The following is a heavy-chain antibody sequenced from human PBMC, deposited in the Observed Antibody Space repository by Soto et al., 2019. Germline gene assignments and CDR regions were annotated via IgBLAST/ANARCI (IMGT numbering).Heavy chain of an antibody. D-gene: IGHD5-18*01. V-gene: IGHV1-18*04. CDR1: GYTFTSYG. CDR2: ISAYNGNT. J-gene: IGHJ4*02. CDR3: ARHPAIGGYSYRGPFEY. Sequence: QVQLVQSGAEVKKPGASVKVSCKASGYTFTSYGISWVRQAPGQGLEWMGWISAYNGNTNYAKKLQGRVIMTTDTSTTTAYMELRSLRSDDTAVYYCARHPAIGGYSYRGPFEYWGQGTLVTVSS.